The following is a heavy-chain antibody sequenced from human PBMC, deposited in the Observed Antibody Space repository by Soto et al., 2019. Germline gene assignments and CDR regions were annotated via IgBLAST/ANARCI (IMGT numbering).Heavy chain of an antibody. CDR3: ARNTAAAGIPVYYYGMDV. V-gene: IGHV1-69*13. CDR1: GGTFRSYA. CDR2: IIPIFGTA. J-gene: IGHJ6*02. Sequence: ASVKVSCKASGGTFRSYAISWVRQAPGQGLEWMGGIIPIFGTANYAQKFQGRVTITADESTSTAYMELSSLRSEDTAVYYCARNTAAAGIPVYYYGMDVWGQGTTVTVSS. D-gene: IGHD6-13*01.